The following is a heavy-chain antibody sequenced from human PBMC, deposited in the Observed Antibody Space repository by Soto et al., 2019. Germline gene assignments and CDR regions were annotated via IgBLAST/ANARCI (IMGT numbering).Heavy chain of an antibody. CDR3: ARTAPMDAGDKYYYDF. D-gene: IGHD3-16*01. V-gene: IGHV1-69*13. CDR1: GGTFSTFG. J-gene: IGHJ4*02. CDR2: IIPFFGTA. Sequence: RASVKVSCKTSGGTFSTFGISWVRRAPGQGLEWMGGIIPFFGTAEYSQKFEDRITITADESTNTVYMDLRSLTSEDTAIYYCARTAPMDAGDKYYYDFWGQGALVTVSS.